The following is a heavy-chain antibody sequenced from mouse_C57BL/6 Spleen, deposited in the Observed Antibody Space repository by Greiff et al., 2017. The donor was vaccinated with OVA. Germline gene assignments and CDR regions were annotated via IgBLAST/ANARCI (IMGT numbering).Heavy chain of an antibody. Sequence: EVKLVESGGGLVKPGGSLKLSCAASGFTFSSYAMSWVRQTPEKRLEWVATISDGGSYTYYPDNVKGRFTISRDNAKNNLYLQMSHLKSEDTAMYYCASSYSNYYYFDYWGQGTTLTVSS. CDR3: ASSYSNYYYFDY. J-gene: IGHJ2*01. CDR1: GFTFSSYA. D-gene: IGHD2-5*01. V-gene: IGHV5-4*03. CDR2: ISDGGSYT.